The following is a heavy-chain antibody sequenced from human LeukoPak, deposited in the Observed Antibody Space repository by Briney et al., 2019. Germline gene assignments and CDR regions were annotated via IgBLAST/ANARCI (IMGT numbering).Heavy chain of an antibody. CDR1: GYNFIDYE. Sequence: GASVKVSCKASGYNFIDYEINWLRQATGQGLEWMGWMNPKSGDTGYEQKFQARVTISRDSSISTVYMELSSLRPEDTALYYCARGRYMDVWGKGTTLTVSS. CDR3: ARGRYMDV. CDR2: MNPKSGDT. J-gene: IGHJ6*04. V-gene: IGHV1-8*03.